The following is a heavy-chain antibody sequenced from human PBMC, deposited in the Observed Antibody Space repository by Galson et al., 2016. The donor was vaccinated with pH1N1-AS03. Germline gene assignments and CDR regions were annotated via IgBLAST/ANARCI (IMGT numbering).Heavy chain of an antibody. Sequence: SVKVSCKASGYTFTNYDINWVRQAPGQGLEWMGWMNPDTGNAGYAEKFQGRVTMTRNTSISTAYMELSSLRSEDTAVYYCARATTKYYEILTGYYRVWFDPWAREPWSPSPQ. CDR3: ARATTKYYEILTGYYRVWFDP. CDR1: GYTFTNYD. J-gene: IGHJ5*02. D-gene: IGHD3-9*01. V-gene: IGHV1-8*01. CDR2: MNPDTGNA.